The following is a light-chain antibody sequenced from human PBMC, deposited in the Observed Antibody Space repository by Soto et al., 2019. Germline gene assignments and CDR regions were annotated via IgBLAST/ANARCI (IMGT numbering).Light chain of an antibody. Sequence: QSVLTQPPSASGTPGQRVTISCSGSSSNIESNTVNWYQQLPETAPKLLIYSNNERPSGVPDRFSGSKSGTSASLAISGLQSDDETQYYCAAWDDSLNVLVFGGGTKVTVL. J-gene: IGLJ2*01. CDR3: AAWDDSLNVLV. V-gene: IGLV1-44*01. CDR1: SSNIESNT. CDR2: SNN.